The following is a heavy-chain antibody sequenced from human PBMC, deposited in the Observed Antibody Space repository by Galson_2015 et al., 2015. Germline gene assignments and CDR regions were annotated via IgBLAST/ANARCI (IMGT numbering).Heavy chain of an antibody. CDR3: ARVGGDIVARTWGYFDY. CDR2: ISYDGSNK. D-gene: IGHD5-12*01. Sequence: ALRLSCAASGFTFSSYAMHWVRQAPGKGLEWVAVISYDGSNKFYADSVKGRFTISRDNSKNTLYLQMNSLRPEDTAVYYCARVGGDIVARTWGYFDYWGQGTLVTVSS. CDR1: GFTFSSYA. V-gene: IGHV3-30-3*01. J-gene: IGHJ4*02.